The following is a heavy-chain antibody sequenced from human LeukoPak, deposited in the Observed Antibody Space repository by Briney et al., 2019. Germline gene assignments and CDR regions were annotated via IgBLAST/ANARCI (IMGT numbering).Heavy chain of an antibody. D-gene: IGHD3-22*01. V-gene: IGHV3-30*02. CDR1: GFTFSSYW. CDR3: AKDLDYYDSSPTFDY. CDR2: IRYDGSNK. J-gene: IGHJ4*02. Sequence: GGSLRLSCAASGFTFSSYWMHWVRQAPGKGLEWVAFIRYDGSNKYYADSVKGRFTISRDNSKNTLYLQMNSLRAEDTAVYYCAKDLDYYDSSPTFDYWGQGTLVTVSS.